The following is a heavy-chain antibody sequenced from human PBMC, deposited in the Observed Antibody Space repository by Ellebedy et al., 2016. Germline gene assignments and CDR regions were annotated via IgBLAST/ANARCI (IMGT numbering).Heavy chain of an antibody. CDR3: AQIKYQLLYMVCYFDY. Sequence: SGPTLVKPTQTLTLTCTFSGFSLSTSGVGVGWIRQPPGKALEWLALIYWNDDKRYSPSLKSRLTITKDTSKNQVVLTMTNMDPVDTATYYCAQIKYQLLYMVCYFDYWGQGTLVTVSS. D-gene: IGHD2-2*02. V-gene: IGHV2-5*01. J-gene: IGHJ4*02. CDR1: GFSLSTSGVG. CDR2: IYWNDDK.